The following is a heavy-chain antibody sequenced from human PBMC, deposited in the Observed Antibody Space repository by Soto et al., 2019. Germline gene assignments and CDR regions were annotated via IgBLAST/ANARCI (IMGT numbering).Heavy chain of an antibody. J-gene: IGHJ6*03. D-gene: IGHD4-4*01. V-gene: IGHV3-48*01. CDR2: ISSSSSTI. Sequence: GGSLRLSCAASGFTFSSYSMNWVRQAPGEGLEWVSYISSSSSTIYYADSVKGRFTISRDNAKNSLYLQMNSLRAEDTAVYYCAILNSNYDYYYYYYMDVWGNGTTVTVSS. CDR1: GFTFSSYS. CDR3: AILNSNYDYYYYYYMDV.